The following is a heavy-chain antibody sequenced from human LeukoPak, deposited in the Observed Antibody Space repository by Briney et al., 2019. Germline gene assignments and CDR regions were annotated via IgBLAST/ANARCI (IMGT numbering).Heavy chain of an antibody. Sequence: SVKVSCKASGGTFSSYAISWVRQAPGQGLEWMGRIIPIFGTANYAQKFQGRVTITTDQSTSTAYMELSSLRSEDTAVYYCARDEGLYDRRGYRDYWGQGTLVTVSS. CDR3: ARDEGLYDRRGYRDY. CDR1: GGTFSSYA. V-gene: IGHV1-69*05. CDR2: IIPIFGTA. D-gene: IGHD3-22*01. J-gene: IGHJ4*02.